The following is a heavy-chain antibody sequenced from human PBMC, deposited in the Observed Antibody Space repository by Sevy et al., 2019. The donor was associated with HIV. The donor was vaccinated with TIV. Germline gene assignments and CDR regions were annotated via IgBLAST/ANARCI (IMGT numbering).Heavy chain of an antibody. Sequence: GGSLRLSCAASGFSFSSYTMAWVRQAPGKGLEWVSSIGGSDDRTFYAGPVKGRFTISRDNSKNALHLQMKSLRAEDTAVYYCAKDYGDFKNWFDSWGQGTLVTVSS. V-gene: IGHV3-23*01. D-gene: IGHD4-17*01. CDR2: IGGSDDRT. CDR3: AKDYGDFKNWFDS. CDR1: GFSFSSYT. J-gene: IGHJ5*01.